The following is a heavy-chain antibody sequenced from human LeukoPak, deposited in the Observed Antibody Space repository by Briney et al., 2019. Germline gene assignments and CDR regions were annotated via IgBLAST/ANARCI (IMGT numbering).Heavy chain of an antibody. Sequence: GGSLRLSCSASGFTFSSYAMSWVRQAPGRGLEWVSAISGSGGSTYYADSVKGRFTISRDNSKNTLYLQMNSLRAEDTAVYYCAKESGRGVVVSKNWFDPWGQGTLVTVSS. CDR3: AKESGRGVVVSKNWFDP. CDR1: GFTFSSYA. J-gene: IGHJ5*02. D-gene: IGHD2-2*01. V-gene: IGHV3-23*01. CDR2: ISGSGGST.